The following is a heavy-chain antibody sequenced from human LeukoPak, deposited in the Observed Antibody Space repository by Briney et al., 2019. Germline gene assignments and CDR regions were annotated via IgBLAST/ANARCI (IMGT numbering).Heavy chain of an antibody. J-gene: IGHJ4*02. V-gene: IGHV1-18*04. Sequence: GASVKVSCKASGYIFTSYGISWVRQAPGHGLEWMGWISAYNGNPKYAQKLQGRVTMTTDTSTSTAYMELRSLRSDDTAVYYCARIAVAAYYFDYRGQGTLVTVSS. CDR2: ISAYNGNP. D-gene: IGHD6-19*01. CDR3: ARIAVAAYYFDY. CDR1: GYIFTSYG.